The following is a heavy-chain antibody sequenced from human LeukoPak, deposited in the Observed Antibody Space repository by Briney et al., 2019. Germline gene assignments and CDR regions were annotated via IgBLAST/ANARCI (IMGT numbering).Heavy chain of an antibody. Sequence: ASVKVSCKASGGTFSSYAISRVRHAPGQGLEWMGGIIPIFGTANYAQKFQGRVRISTDESTSTAYMELSSLRSEDTAVYYCARERITMVRGVRNNWFDPWGQGTLVTVSS. J-gene: IGHJ5*02. CDR1: GGTFSSYA. V-gene: IGHV1-69*05. CDR3: ARERITMVRGVRNNWFDP. D-gene: IGHD3-10*01. CDR2: IIPIFGTA.